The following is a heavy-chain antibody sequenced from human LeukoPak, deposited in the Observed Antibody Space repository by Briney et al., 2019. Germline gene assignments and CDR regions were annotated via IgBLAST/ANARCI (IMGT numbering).Heavy chain of an antibody. J-gene: IGHJ4*02. CDR3: ASALNVEMATPWGY. CDR2: IYYSGST. D-gene: IGHD5-24*01. V-gene: IGHV4-39*01. CDR1: GGSISSSSYY. Sequence: PSETLSLTCTVSGGSISSSSYYWGWIRQPPGKGLEWIGSIYYSGSTYYNPSLKSRVTISVDTSKNQFSLKLSSVTAADTAVYYCASALNVEMATPWGYWGQGTLVTVSS.